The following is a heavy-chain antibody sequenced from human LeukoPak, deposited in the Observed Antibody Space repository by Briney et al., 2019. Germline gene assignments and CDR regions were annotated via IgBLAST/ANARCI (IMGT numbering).Heavy chain of an antibody. CDR2: IYYSGST. D-gene: IGHD6-6*01. CDR1: GGSINTXXXX. V-gene: IGHV4-39*01. CDR3: ASDKRPFDY. J-gene: IGHJ4*02. Sequence: SETLSLTCTXSGGSINTXXXXXXXXRQPXXXXLEWIGXIYYSGSTYXNPSLXSRVTXSVXXSKNQFSLRLSSVTAADTAVYYCASDKRPFDYWGQGTLVTVSS.